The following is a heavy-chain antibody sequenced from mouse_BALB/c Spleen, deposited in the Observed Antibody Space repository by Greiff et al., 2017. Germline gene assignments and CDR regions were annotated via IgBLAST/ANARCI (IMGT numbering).Heavy chain of an antibody. CDR3: ARSDYGSPVDY. J-gene: IGHJ2*01. V-gene: IGHV1-4*01. CDR1: GYTFTSYT. CDR2: INPSSGYT. Sequence: QVQLKESGAELARPGASVKMSCKASGYTFTSYTMHWVKQRPGQGLEWIGYINPSSGYTNYNQKFKDKATLTADKSSSTAYMQLSSLTSEDSAVYYCARSDYGSPVDYWGQGTTLTVSS. D-gene: IGHD1-1*01.